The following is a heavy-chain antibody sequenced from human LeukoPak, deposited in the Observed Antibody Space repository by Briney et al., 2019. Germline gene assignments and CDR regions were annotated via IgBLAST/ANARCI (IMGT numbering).Heavy chain of an antibody. CDR3: ASSITMVRGVKENWFDP. V-gene: IGHV4-34*01. CDR1: GGSFSSYY. J-gene: IGHJ5*02. D-gene: IGHD3-10*01. CDR2: INHSGST. Sequence: SETLSLTCAVYGGSFSSYYWSWIRQPPGKGLEWIGEINHSGSTNYSPSLKSRVTISVDTSKNQFSLKLSSVTAADTAVYYCASSITMVRGVKENWFDPWGQGTLVTVSS.